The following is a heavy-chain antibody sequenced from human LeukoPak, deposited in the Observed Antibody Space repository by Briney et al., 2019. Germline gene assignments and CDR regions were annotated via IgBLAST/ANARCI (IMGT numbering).Heavy chain of an antibody. Sequence: PGRSLRLSCAASGFTFSSYAMHWVRQAPGKGLEWVAIISYDGSNKYYADSVKGRFTISRDNSKNTLYLQMNSLRAEDTAVYYCARDHLSGSYEGYYFDNWGQGTLVTVSS. J-gene: IGHJ4*02. D-gene: IGHD1-26*01. CDR3: ARDHLSGSYEGYYFDN. CDR1: GFTFSSYA. CDR2: ISYDGSNK. V-gene: IGHV3-30-3*01.